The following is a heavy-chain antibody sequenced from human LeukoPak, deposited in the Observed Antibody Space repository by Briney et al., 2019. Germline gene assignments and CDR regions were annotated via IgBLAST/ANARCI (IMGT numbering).Heavy chain of an antibody. Sequence: PSETLSLTCAVYGGSFSGYYWSWIRQPPGKGLEWIGEINHSGSTNYNPPLKSRVTISVDTSKNQFSLKLSSVTAADTAVYYCARKGLYYRPGFDPWGQGTLVTVSS. CDR3: ARKGLYYRPGFDP. CDR1: GGSFSGYY. CDR2: INHSGST. J-gene: IGHJ5*02. V-gene: IGHV4-34*01. D-gene: IGHD2-8*01.